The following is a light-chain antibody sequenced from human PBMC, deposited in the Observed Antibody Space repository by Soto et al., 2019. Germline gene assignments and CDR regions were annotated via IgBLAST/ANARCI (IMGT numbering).Light chain of an antibody. CDR1: QSISTC. J-gene: IGKJ1*01. Sequence: DIQMTQSPSTLSASVGDKATITCRASQSISTCLAWYQQKPGKAPKFLIYDVSRLESGVPSRFSGSGSGTEFTLNISSLQADDVATYYCKQDNSRPKGTFGQGTKVEIK. CDR3: KQDNSRPKGT. V-gene: IGKV1-5*01. CDR2: DVS.